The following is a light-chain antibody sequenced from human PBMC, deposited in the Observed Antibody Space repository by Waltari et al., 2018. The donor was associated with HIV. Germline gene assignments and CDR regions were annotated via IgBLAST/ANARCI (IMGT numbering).Light chain of an antibody. CDR1: RSHIGHYY. J-gene: IGLJ3*02. V-gene: IGLV1-51*01. CDR2: AND. Sequence: QSVFTQPPSVSASPCHKVTIPCPASRSHIGHYYLSWYQHVPGAAPRLLIYANDKRPAGIADRFSGSKSGTSATLGISGLQTEDGADYYCGTWDPRMGAAVFGGGTKVTVL. CDR3: GTWDPRMGAAV.